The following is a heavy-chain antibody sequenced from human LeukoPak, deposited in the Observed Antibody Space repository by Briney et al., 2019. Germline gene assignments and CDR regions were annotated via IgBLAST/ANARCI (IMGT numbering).Heavy chain of an antibody. V-gene: IGHV4-34*01. Sequence: SETLSLTCAVYGGSFSGYYWSWIRQPPGKGLEWIGEINHSGSTNYNPSLKSRVTISVDTSKNQFSLKLSSVTAADTAVYYCARELYYFDYWGQGALVTVSS. D-gene: IGHD2-15*01. CDR3: ARELYYFDY. J-gene: IGHJ4*02. CDR1: GGSFSGYY. CDR2: INHSGST.